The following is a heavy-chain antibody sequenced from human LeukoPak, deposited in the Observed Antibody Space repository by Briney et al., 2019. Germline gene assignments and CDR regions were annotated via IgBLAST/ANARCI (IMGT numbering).Heavy chain of an antibody. D-gene: IGHD3-10*01. CDR3: ARAGRSTFGVLNYCFDY. V-gene: IGHV1-2*02. CDR2: IDPKSDVT. Sequence: GESLKVSCKASGYTFTGYYIHWVRQAPGQGLEWMGWIDPKSDVTNYAQKFQGRVAMTRDTSISTAYMELSRLIYDDTAVYYCARAGRSTFGVLNYCFDYWGQGALVTVSS. J-gene: IGHJ4*02. CDR1: GYTFTGYY.